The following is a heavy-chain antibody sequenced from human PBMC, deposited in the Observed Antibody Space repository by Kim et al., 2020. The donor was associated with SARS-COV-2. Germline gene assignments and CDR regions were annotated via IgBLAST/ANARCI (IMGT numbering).Heavy chain of an antibody. CDR1: GFTLTSSI. D-gene: IGHD2-15*01. V-gene: IGHV3-23*01. CDR2: LTASGRYT. J-gene: IGHJ3*02. CDR3: ASRRGGDAFDI. Sequence: GGSLRLSCAASGFTLTSSIMAWVRQAPGMGLEWVSSLTASGRYTFYADSVKGRFTVSRDSSKNILYLQMNSLRAEDTALYYCASRRGGDAFDIWGQGTVVTVSS.